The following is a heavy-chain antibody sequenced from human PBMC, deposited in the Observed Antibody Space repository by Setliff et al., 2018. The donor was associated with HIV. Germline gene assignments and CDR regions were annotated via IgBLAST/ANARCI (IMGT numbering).Heavy chain of an antibody. D-gene: IGHD5-12*01. CDR1: GDTFNNYG. CDR3: ARTSGDAYNYEGAFDV. Sequence: SVKVSCKVSGDTFNNYGLNWVRQAPGQGLEWMGGIIPIFKSADYAQKFQGRVTITTDESTSTAYMDLSSLKSEDTAIYYCARTSGDAYNYEGAFDVWGKGTLVNVS. CDR2: IIPIFKSA. V-gene: IGHV1-69*05. J-gene: IGHJ3*01.